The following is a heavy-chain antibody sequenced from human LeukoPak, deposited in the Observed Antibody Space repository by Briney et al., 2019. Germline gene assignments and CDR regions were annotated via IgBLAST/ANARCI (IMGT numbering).Heavy chain of an antibody. J-gene: IGHJ6*02. V-gene: IGHV1-69*04. D-gene: IGHD6-19*01. Sequence: GASVKVSCKASGYTFTSYAISWVRQAPGQGLEWMGRIIPILGIANYAQKFQGRVTITADKSTSTAYMELSSLRSEDTAVYYCARTGYSSGWHAKAFYYYGMDVWGQGTTVTVSS. CDR3: ARTGYSSGWHAKAFYYYGMDV. CDR2: IIPILGIA. CDR1: GYTFTSYA.